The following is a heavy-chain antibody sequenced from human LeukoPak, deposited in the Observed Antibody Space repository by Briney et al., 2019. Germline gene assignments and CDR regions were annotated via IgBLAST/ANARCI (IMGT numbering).Heavy chain of an antibody. V-gene: IGHV3-74*01. Sequence: GGSLRLSCVASGFTFSSYWMHWVRQAPGKGLVWVSRINSDGSSTTYADSVKGRFTISIDNAKNTLWLQMNSLRAEDTAVYYCVQSSPTIDYWGQGTLVTVSS. J-gene: IGHJ4*02. D-gene: IGHD5-12*01. CDR1: GFTFSSYW. CDR3: VQSSPTIDY. CDR2: INSDGSST.